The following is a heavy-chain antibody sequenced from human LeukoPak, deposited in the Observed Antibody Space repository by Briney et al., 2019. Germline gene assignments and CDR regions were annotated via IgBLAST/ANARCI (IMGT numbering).Heavy chain of an antibody. CDR1: GGSISSYY. CDR3: ARGTWDY. CDR2: ISYSGST. Sequence: KPSETLSLTCTVSGGSISSYYWSWIRQPPGKGLEWIGYISYSGSTNFNPSLKSRVTISVDTSKNQFSLKLSSVTAADTAVYYCARGTWDYWGQGTLVAVSS. V-gene: IGHV4-59*01. J-gene: IGHJ4*02.